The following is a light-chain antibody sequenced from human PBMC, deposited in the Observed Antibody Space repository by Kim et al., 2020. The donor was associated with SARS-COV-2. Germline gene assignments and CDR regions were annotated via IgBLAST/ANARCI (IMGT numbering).Light chain of an antibody. Sequence: SVKLTCNLSSGHSSYDIAWHQQQPEKGPRYLMKLNSDGSHSKGDGIPDRFSGSSSGAERYLTISSLQSEDEAYYYCQTWGTGIRVFGGGTQRTVL. V-gene: IGLV4-69*01. CDR1: SGHSSYD. J-gene: IGLJ7*01. CDR3: QTWGTGIRV. CDR2: LNSDGSH.